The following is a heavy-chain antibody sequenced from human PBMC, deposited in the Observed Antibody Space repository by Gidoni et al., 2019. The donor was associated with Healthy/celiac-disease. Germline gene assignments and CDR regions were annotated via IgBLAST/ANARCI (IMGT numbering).Heavy chain of an antibody. V-gene: IGHV4-61*02. CDR1: GGSISRGSYY. CDR2: IYTSVST. D-gene: IGHD3-10*01. CDR3: ARDSSYHYYGSGSYLDY. J-gene: IGHJ4*02. Sequence: QVQLQESGPGLLKPSQTLSLTCTVSGGSISRGSYYRRWIRQPAGKGLEWIGRIYTSVSTNYNPSLKSRVTISVDTSKNQFSLKLSSVTAADTAVYYCARDSSYHYYGSGSYLDYWGQGTLVTVSS.